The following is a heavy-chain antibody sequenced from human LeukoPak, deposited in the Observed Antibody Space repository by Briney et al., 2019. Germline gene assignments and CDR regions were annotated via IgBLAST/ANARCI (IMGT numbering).Heavy chain of an antibody. V-gene: IGHV3-74*01. CDR2: INGDGSST. D-gene: IGHD1-26*01. J-gene: IGHJ4*02. CDR3: TRGGSYPFDY. CDR1: GFTFSSSW. Sequence: PGGSLRLSCAASGFTFSSSWMHWVRQAPGKGLVWVSRINGDGSSTSYADSVKGRFTISRDNAKNTLYLQMNSLRAEDTAVYYCTRGGSYPFDYWGQGTLVTVSS.